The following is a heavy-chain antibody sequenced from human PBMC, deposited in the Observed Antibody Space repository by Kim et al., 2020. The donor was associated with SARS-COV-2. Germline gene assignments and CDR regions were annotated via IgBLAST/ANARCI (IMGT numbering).Heavy chain of an antibody. CDR3: ASQAYGSGSYPYWYFDL. Sequence: GGSLRLSCAASGFTVSSNYMSWVRQAPGKGLEWVSVIYSGGSTYYADSVKGRFTISRDNSKNTLYLQMNSLRAEDTAVYYCASQAYGSGSYPYWYFDLWGRGTLVTVSS. CDR1: GFTVSSNY. J-gene: IGHJ2*01. CDR2: IYSGGST. D-gene: IGHD3-10*01. V-gene: IGHV3-53*01.